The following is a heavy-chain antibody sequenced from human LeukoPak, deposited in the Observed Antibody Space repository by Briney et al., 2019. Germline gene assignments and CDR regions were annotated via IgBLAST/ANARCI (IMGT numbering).Heavy chain of an antibody. V-gene: IGHV3-7*03. CDR3: ARDSTVTLSYGMDV. Sequence: PGGSLRLSCAASGFTFSTYWMTWVCQAPGKGLEWVANIKQDGSEKYYVDFVEGRFTISRDNAKNSLYLQMNSLRAEDSAVYYCARDSTVTLSYGMDVWGQGTTVTVSS. D-gene: IGHD4-17*01. CDR2: IKQDGSEK. J-gene: IGHJ6*02. CDR1: GFTFSTYW.